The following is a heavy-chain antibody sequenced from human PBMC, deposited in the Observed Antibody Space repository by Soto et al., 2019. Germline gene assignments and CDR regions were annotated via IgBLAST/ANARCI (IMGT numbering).Heavy chain of an antibody. V-gene: IGHV4-59*08. Sequence: SETLSLTCTVSGGSISSYYWSWIRQPPGKGLEWIGYIYYSGSTNYNPSLKSRVTISVDTSKNQFSLKLNSMTAADTAVYYCARHNYGSGSTYYDYWGQGPLVTVFS. CDR1: GGSISSYY. J-gene: IGHJ4*02. CDR3: ARHNYGSGSTYYDY. D-gene: IGHD3-10*01. CDR2: IYYSGST.